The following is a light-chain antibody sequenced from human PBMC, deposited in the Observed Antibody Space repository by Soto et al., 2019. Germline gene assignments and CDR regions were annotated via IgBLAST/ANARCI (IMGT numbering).Light chain of an antibody. CDR3: QSYDSSLSGSV. V-gene: IGLV2-11*01. CDR1: SSDVGGYDF. Sequence: QSALTQPRSVSGSPGQSVTISCTGTSSDVGGYDFVSWYQQHPGKAPKLMISDVSKRPSGVPDRFSGSKSGNTASLTISGLQAEDEADYYCQSYDSSLSGSVFGTGTKLTVL. J-gene: IGLJ1*01. CDR2: DVS.